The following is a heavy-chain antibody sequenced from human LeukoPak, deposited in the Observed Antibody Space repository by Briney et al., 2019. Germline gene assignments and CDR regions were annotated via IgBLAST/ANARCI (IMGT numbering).Heavy chain of an antibody. CDR3: AKDKSSGTFDY. J-gene: IGHJ4*02. Sequence: GGPLRLPCAASGFTFSSYAMSWVRQAPGKGLEWVSAISGSGGSTYYADSVKGRFTISRDNSKNTLYLQMNSLRAEDTAVYYCAKDKSSGTFDYWGQGTLVTVSS. CDR2: ISGSGGST. CDR1: GFTFSSYA. V-gene: IGHV3-23*01.